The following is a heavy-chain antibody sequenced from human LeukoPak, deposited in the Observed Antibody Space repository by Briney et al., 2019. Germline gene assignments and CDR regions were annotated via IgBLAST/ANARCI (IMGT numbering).Heavy chain of an antibody. D-gene: IGHD1-26*01. Sequence: GGSLTLSCAPSAFTFSGSAIHWVRQSSGKGVEWVGQIDKKDKGYATATAYAASVTGRFTISRDDSINTAYLQMKSLRTEDTALYYCTRDSGTYNWFDPWGQGTLVTVSS. V-gene: IGHV3-73*01. J-gene: IGHJ5*02. CDR1: AFTFSGSA. CDR2: IDKKDKGYATAT. CDR3: TRDSGTYNWFDP.